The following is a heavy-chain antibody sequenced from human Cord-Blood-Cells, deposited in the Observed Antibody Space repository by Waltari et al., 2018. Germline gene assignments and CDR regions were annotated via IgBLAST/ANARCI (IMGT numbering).Heavy chain of an antibody. D-gene: IGHD6-13*01. CDR1: GYTFTSYY. V-gene: IGHV1-46*03. CDR2: FNPSGGST. J-gene: IGHJ4*02. Sequence: QVQLVQSGAEVKKPGASVKVSCKASGYTFTSYYMHWVRQAPGQGLEWMGIFNPSGGSTSYAQKFQGRVTMTRDTSTSTVYMELSSLRSEDTAVYYCARDPGIAAAGYYFDYWGQGTLVTVSS. CDR3: ARDPGIAAAGYYFDY.